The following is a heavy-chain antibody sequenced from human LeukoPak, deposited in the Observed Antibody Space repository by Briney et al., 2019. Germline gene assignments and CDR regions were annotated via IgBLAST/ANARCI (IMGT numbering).Heavy chain of an antibody. CDR3: AREVVPAAAFQAIDY. D-gene: IGHD2-2*01. J-gene: IGHJ4*02. V-gene: IGHV4-61*02. CDR2: IYTSGST. CDR1: GGSISSGSYY. Sequence: SQTLSLTCTVSGGSISSGSYYWSWIRQPAGKGLEWIGRIYTSGSTNYNPSLKSRVTISVDTSKNQFSLKLSSVTAADTAVYYCAREVVPAAAFQAIDYWGQGTLVTVSS.